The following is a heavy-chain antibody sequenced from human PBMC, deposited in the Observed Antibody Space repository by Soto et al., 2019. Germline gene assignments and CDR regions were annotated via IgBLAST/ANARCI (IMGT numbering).Heavy chain of an antibody. CDR2: ISFDGSEK. D-gene: IGHD5-12*01. V-gene: IGHV3-30*04. CDR1: GFRFSGFA. CDR3: ARDLGGYVHLWDKSNY. J-gene: IGHJ4*02. Sequence: QVQLVESGGGVAQPGASLRLSCAASGFRFSGFAMHWVRQAPGKGLEWVAVISFDGSEKFYVDSVKGRFSISRDDFHSTVFLQMDSVRPEDTGVYYCARDLGGYVHLWDKSNYWGQGTLVNVSS.